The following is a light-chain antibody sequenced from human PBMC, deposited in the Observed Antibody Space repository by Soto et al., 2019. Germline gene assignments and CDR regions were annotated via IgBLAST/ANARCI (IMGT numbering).Light chain of an antibody. Sequence: DILMTQSPDSLTVSLGERATINCKTSQSVLYTNNKNYLGWFQQKPGQPPKLLVSWASTRESGVPDRFSGSGSGTDFTLTISSLQAEDVALYYCHQYYTTPLTFGQGTKLHIK. CDR3: HQYYTTPLT. CDR1: QSVLYTNNKNY. CDR2: WAS. V-gene: IGKV4-1*01. J-gene: IGKJ2*01.